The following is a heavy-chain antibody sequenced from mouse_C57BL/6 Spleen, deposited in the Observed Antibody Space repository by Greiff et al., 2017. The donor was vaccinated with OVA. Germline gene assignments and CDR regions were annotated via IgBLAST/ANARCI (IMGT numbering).Heavy chain of an antibody. V-gene: IGHV1-76*01. Sequence: VKLVESGAELVRPGASVKLSCKASGYTFTDYYINWVKQRPGPGLEWIARIYPGSGNTYYNEKFKGKATLTAEKSSSTAYMQLSSLTSEDSAVYFCARENDGYSYWYFDVWGTGTTVTVSS. CDR3: ARENDGYSYWYFDV. J-gene: IGHJ1*03. CDR2: IYPGSGNT. CDR1: GYTFTDYY. D-gene: IGHD2-3*01.